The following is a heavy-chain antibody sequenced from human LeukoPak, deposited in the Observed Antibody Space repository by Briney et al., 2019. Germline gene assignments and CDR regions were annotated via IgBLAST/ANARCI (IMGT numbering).Heavy chain of an antibody. J-gene: IGHJ4*02. CDR2: ISGTDGGT. CDR1: EFSFSNYA. V-gene: IGHV3-23*01. CDR3: AKQEAGGSND. D-gene: IGHD2-15*01. Sequence: GGSLRLSCAASEFSFSNYAMSWVRQAPGKGLEWVSTISGTDGGTHYADSVKGLFTISRGNSKNRLFLQMNSLRVEDTAAYYCAKQEAGGSNDWGQGTLVTVSS.